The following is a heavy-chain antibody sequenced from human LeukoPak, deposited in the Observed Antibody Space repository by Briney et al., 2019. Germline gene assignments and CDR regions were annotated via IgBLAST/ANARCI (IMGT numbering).Heavy chain of an antibody. J-gene: IGHJ4*02. V-gene: IGHV1-18*01. CDR3: VASFDY. CDR2: ISAYNGNT. Sequence: ISWVRQAPGQGLEWMGWISAYNGNTNYAQKLQGRVTMTTDTSTSTAYMELRSLRSDDTAVYYCVASFDYWGQGTLVTVSS.